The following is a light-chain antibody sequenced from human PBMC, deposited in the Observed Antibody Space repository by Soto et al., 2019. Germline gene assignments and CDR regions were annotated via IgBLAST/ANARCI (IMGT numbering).Light chain of an antibody. J-gene: IGKJ4*01. CDR2: DAS. V-gene: IGKV3-11*01. CDR3: QQRRNWSLT. CDR1: QSVSSY. Sequence: EIVLTQSPGTVSLSPGERATLSCRASQSVSSYLGWYQQKPGQAPRLLIYDASNRATGIPDRFSGSGSGTDFTLTISSLEPEDFAVYYCQQRRNWSLTFGGGTKVEIK.